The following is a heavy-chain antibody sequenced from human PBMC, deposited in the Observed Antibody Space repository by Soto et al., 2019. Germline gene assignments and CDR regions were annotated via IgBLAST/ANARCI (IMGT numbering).Heavy chain of an antibody. D-gene: IGHD3-16*01. Sequence: PSETLSLTCTVSGGSISSYYWSWIRQPPGKGLEWIGYIYYSGSTNYNPSLKSRVTISVDTSKNQFSLKLSSVTAADTAVYYCARLNYDYIWGSRYYFDYWGQGTLVTVSS. CDR2: IYYSGST. CDR3: ARLNYDYIWGSRYYFDY. V-gene: IGHV4-59*08. J-gene: IGHJ4*02. CDR1: GGSISSYY.